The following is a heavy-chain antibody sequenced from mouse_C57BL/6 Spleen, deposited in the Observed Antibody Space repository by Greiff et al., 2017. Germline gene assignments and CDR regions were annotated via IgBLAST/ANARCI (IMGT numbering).Heavy chain of an antibody. V-gene: IGHV5-17*01. D-gene: IGHD2-4*01. Sequence: EVHLVASGGGLVKPGGSLKLSCAASGFTFSDYGMHWVRQAPEKGLEWVAYISSGSSTIYYADTVKGRFTISRDNAKNTLFLQMTSLRSEDTAMYYCARPVRDYHSYAMDYWGQGTSVTVSS. CDR2: ISSGSSTI. CDR3: ARPVRDYHSYAMDY. CDR1: GFTFSDYG. J-gene: IGHJ4*01.